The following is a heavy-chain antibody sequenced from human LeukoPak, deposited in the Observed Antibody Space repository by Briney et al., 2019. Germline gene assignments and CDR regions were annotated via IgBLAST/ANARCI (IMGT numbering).Heavy chain of an antibody. J-gene: IGHJ3*02. D-gene: IGHD3-3*01. CDR3: ARDWSDAALDM. CDR1: GYSITSGFD. V-gene: IGHV4-38-2*02. Sequence: SETLSLTCSVSGYSITSGFDWGWIRQPPGKGLEWIASMHFSGATYYNPSLKSRVTISMDKPKNQFSLKLRSFNAADTAVYYCARDWSDAALDMWGQGTMVTVSS. CDR2: MHFSGAT.